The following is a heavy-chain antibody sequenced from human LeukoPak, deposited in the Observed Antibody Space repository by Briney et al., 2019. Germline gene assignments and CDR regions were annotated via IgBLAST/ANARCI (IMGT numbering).Heavy chain of an antibody. V-gene: IGHV3-23*01. J-gene: IGHJ4*02. Sequence: PGGSLRLSCAASGFTFTDYAMSWVRQAPEKGLEWISTISDNGGETYYADSVKGRFAISRDNSKNTLFLQMNSLRAEDSAVYYCATDRERDPSVYYLVGGQGTLITVPS. D-gene: IGHD3-22*01. CDR2: ISDNGGET. CDR3: ATDRERDPSVYYLV. CDR1: GFTFTDYA.